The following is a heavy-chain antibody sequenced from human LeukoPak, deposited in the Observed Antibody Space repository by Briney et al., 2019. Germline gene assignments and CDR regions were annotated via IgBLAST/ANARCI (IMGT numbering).Heavy chain of an antibody. CDR2: MNPNSGNT. D-gene: IGHD3-9*01. J-gene: IGHJ6*03. CDR3: ARALRYFDHRSTSYYYYYYMDV. CDR1: GYTFTSYD. V-gene: IGHV1-8*01. Sequence: ASVKVSCKASGYTFTSYDINWVRQATGQGLEWMGWMNPNSGNTGYAQKFQGRVTMTRNTSISTAYMELSSLRSENTAVYYCARALRYFDHRSTSYYYYYYMDVWGKGTTVTVSS.